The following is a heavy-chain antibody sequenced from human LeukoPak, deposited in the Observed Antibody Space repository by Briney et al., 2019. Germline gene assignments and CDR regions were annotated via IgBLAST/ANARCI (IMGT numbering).Heavy chain of an antibody. D-gene: IGHD4-11*01. V-gene: IGHV3-30*18. CDR1: GFPFSSYG. CDR2: ISSDGSKK. J-gene: IGHJ4*02. Sequence: PGGSLRLSCAASGFPFSSYGTHWVRQAPGKGLDWVAVISSDGSKKNHADSVKGRFTISRDNSKNTLYLQMSSLRAEDTAVYYCAKGHDYSNYFDYWGQGTLVTVSS. CDR3: AKGHDYSNYFDY.